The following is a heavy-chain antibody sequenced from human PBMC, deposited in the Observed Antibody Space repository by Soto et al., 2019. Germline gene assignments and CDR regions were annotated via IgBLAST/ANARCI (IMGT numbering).Heavy chain of an antibody. CDR3: ARDRLRFLSNNWFDP. CDR1: VYTFTSYG. D-gene: IGHD3-3*01. V-gene: IGHV1-18*01. Sequence: ASVKVSCKASVYTFTSYGISWVRQAPGQGLEWMGWISAYNGNTNYAQKLQGRVTMTTDTSTSKAYMELRSLRSDDTAVYYCARDRLRFLSNNWFDPWGQGTLVTVSS. J-gene: IGHJ5*02. CDR2: ISAYNGNT.